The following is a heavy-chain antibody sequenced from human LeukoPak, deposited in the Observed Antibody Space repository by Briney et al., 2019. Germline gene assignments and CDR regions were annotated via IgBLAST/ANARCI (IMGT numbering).Heavy chain of an antibody. D-gene: IGHD2-15*01. CDR2: ISYDGSNK. CDR3: ACSPFDY. Sequence: GGSLRLSCAASVFTFSSYAMHWVRQAPGKGLEWVAVISYDGSNKYYADSVKGRFTISRDNSKNTLYLQMNSLRAVDTAVYYCACSPFDYWGQGTLVTVSS. CDR1: VFTFSSYA. J-gene: IGHJ4*02. V-gene: IGHV3-30*04.